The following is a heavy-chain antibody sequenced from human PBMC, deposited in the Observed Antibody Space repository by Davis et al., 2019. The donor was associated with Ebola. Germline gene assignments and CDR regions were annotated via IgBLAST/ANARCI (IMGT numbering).Heavy chain of an antibody. CDR2: IYYSGST. Sequence: MPSETLSLTCTVSGGSISSSSYYWSWIRQPPGKGLEWIGYIYYSGSTNYNPSLKSRVTISVDTSKNQFSLKLSSVTAADTAVYFCARESYSSGWFEYWGQGTLVTVSS. V-gene: IGHV4-61*01. CDR1: GGSISSSSYY. D-gene: IGHD6-19*01. CDR3: ARESYSSGWFEY. J-gene: IGHJ4*02.